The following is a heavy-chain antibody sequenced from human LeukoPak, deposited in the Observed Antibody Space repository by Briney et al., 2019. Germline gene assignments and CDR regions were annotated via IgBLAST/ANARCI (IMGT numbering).Heavy chain of an antibody. J-gene: IGHJ4*02. Sequence: SETLSLTCTVSGGSISSGSYYWSWIRQPPGKGLEWIGEINHSGSTNYNPSLKSRVTISVDTSKNQFSLKLSSVTAADTAVYYCARRSRMVRGVISPNFFDYWGQGTLVTVSS. CDR3: ARRSRMVRGVISPNFFDY. V-gene: IGHV4-39*07. D-gene: IGHD3-10*01. CDR2: INHSGST. CDR1: GGSISSGSYY.